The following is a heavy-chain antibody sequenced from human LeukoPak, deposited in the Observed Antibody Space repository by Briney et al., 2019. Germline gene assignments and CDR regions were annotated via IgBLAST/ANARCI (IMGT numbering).Heavy chain of an antibody. J-gene: IGHJ4*02. Sequence: SETLSLTCTVSGGSISSYYWSWIRQPAGKGLEWIGRIYTSGSTNYNPSLKSRVTMSVDTSKNQLSLKLSSVTAADTAVYYCARGVAGTGEDYFDYWGQGTLVTVSS. CDR3: ARGVAGTGEDYFDY. CDR1: GGSISSYY. D-gene: IGHD6-19*01. V-gene: IGHV4-4*07. CDR2: IYTSGST.